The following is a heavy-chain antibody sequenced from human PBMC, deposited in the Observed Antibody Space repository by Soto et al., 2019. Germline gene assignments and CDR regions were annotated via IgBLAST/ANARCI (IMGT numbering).Heavy chain of an antibody. Sequence: SETLSLTCTVSGGSISSSSYYWGWIRQPPGKGLEWIGSIYYSGSTYYNPSLKSRVTISVDTSKNQFSLKLSSVTAADTAVYYCARDYCSSTSCQNSDDAFDIWGQGTMVTVSS. J-gene: IGHJ3*02. CDR2: IYYSGST. CDR3: ARDYCSSTSCQNSDDAFDI. CDR1: GGSISSSSYY. V-gene: IGHV4-39*07. D-gene: IGHD2-2*01.